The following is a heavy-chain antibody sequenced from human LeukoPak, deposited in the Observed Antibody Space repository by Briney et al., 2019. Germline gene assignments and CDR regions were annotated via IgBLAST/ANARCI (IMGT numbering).Heavy chain of an antibody. CDR3: AREGPPGGLDY. Sequence: PGGSLRLSCAASGFTFSSYAMHWVRQAPGKGLEWVAVISYDGSNKYYADSVKGRFTISRDNSKNTLYLQTNSLRAEDTAVYYCAREGPPGGLDYWGQGTLVTVSS. J-gene: IGHJ4*02. CDR2: ISYDGSNK. CDR1: GFTFSSYA. V-gene: IGHV3-30-3*01. D-gene: IGHD3-10*01.